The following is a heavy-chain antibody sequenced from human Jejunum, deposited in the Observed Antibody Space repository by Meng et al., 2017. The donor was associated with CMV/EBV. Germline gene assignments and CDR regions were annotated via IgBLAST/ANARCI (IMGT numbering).Heavy chain of an antibody. CDR1: GYRFNTYA. CDR3: TRANSDCAITPSPFDP. D-gene: IGHD2-21*01. Sequence: GYRFNTYAFRWVRQPPGQRLGWMGRIIVCNGNTKYAPKFQYRLTITVDTSANTASLELSILSSEDTAVYYCTRANSDCAITPSPFDPWGRGTLVTVSS. CDR2: IIVCNGNT. J-gene: IGHJ2*01. V-gene: IGHV1-3*01.